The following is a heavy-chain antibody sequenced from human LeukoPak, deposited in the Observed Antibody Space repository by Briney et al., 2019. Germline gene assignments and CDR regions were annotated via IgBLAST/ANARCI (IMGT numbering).Heavy chain of an antibody. Sequence: GGSLRLSCAASGFTFSSYDIHWVRQAPGKGLEWVAFIRYDGSNKYYADSVKGRFTISRDNSKNTLYLQMNSLRAEDTAVYYCAKDKIQLWLLNGRMPWFDPWGQGTLVTVSS. J-gene: IGHJ5*02. CDR3: AKDKIQLWLLNGRMPWFDP. D-gene: IGHD5-18*01. CDR1: GFTFSSYD. CDR2: IRYDGSNK. V-gene: IGHV3-30*02.